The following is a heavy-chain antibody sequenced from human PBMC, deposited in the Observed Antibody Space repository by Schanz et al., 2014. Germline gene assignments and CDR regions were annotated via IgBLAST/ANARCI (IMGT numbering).Heavy chain of an antibody. CDR3: AKGMGYCSGGTCYDYYYYGLDV. J-gene: IGHJ6*02. D-gene: IGHD2-15*01. CDR2: ISHSGGSK. CDR1: GFTFNSYA. V-gene: IGHV3-23*01. Sequence: EGQLLESGGGLIQPGGSLRLSCAASGFTFNSYAMTWVRQAPGKGLEWVSSISHSGGSKYYADSVKGRFTISRDNSENTLYLQMNSLSADDTAVFYCAKGMGYCSGGTCYDYYYYGLDVWGQGTTVTVS.